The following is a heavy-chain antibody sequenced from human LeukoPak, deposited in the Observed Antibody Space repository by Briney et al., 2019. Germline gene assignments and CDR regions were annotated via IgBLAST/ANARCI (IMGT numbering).Heavy chain of an antibody. CDR1: GFTFSGSA. Sequence: GGSLKLSCAASGFTFSGSAMHWVRQASGKGLEWVGRIRSKANSYATAYAASVKGRFTISRDDSKNTAYLQMNSLKTEDTAVYYCTILPIFGGGGTDYWGQGTLVTVSS. CDR2: IRSKANSYAT. V-gene: IGHV3-73*01. D-gene: IGHD3-10*01. CDR3: TILPIFGGGGTDY. J-gene: IGHJ4*02.